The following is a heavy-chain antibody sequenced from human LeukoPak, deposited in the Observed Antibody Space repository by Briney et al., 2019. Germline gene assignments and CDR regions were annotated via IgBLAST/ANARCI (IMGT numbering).Heavy chain of an antibody. Sequence: SVKVSCKASGGTFNSYAISWVRQAPGQGLEWMGGIIPIFGTANYAQKFQGRVTITADESTSTAYMELSSLRSEDTAVYYCARQPAMGNAFDIWGQGTMVTVSS. J-gene: IGHJ3*02. CDR2: IIPIFGTA. D-gene: IGHD1-14*01. CDR3: ARQPAMGNAFDI. V-gene: IGHV1-69*01. CDR1: GGTFNSYA.